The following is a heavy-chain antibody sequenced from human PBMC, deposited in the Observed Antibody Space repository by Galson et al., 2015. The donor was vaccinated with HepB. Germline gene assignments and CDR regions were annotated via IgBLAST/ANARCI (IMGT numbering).Heavy chain of an antibody. D-gene: IGHD6-19*01. CDR3: ARDPGIAVAGTTLYFYYGMDV. Sequence: SVKVSCKASGYTFTSYGISWVRQAPGQGLEWMGWISAYNGNTNYAQKLQGRVTMTTDTSTSTAYMELRSLRSDDTAVYYCARDPGIAVAGTTLYFYYGMDVWGQGTTVTVSS. V-gene: IGHV1-18*04. CDR1: GYTFTSYG. CDR2: ISAYNGNT. J-gene: IGHJ6*02.